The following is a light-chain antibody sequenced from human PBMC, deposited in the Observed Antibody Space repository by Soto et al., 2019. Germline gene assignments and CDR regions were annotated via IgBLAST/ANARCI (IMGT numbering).Light chain of an antibody. Sequence: AIQMTESPSFLSASVGDRVTITCRASQGITNDLGWYQQKPGKAPKLLIYSASTLQSGVPSRFSGSGSGTDFTLTISSLQPEDFATYYCLQDYNYPLTFGQGTKVDIK. V-gene: IGKV1-6*01. CDR2: SAS. J-gene: IGKJ1*01. CDR1: QGITND. CDR3: LQDYNYPLT.